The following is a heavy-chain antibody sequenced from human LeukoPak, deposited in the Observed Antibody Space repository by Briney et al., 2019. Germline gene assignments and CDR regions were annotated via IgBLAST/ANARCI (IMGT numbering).Heavy chain of an antibody. Sequence: PGGSLRLSCAASGFTFSDYYMSWIRQAPGKGLEWVSYISSSNSSIYYAGSVKGRFTISRDNAKNSLFLQMNSLRAEDTAVYYCARGRRITIFGVVTQGAFDIWGQGTLVTVS. D-gene: IGHD3-3*01. V-gene: IGHV3-11*01. CDR3: ARGRRITIFGVVTQGAFDI. CDR1: GFTFSDYY. J-gene: IGHJ3*02. CDR2: ISSSNSSI.